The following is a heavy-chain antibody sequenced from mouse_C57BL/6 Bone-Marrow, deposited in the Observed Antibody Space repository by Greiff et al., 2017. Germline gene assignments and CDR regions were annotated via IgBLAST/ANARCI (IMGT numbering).Heavy chain of an antibody. Sequence: QVQLKESGPGLVQPSQSLSITCTVSGFSLTSYGVHWVRQSPGKGLEWLGVIWSGGSTDYNAAFISRLSISKDNSKSQVFFKMNSLQADDTAIYYCASPYYYGSSLWAMDYWGQGTSVTVSS. CDR1: GFSLTSYG. V-gene: IGHV2-2*01. CDR3: ASPYYYGSSLWAMDY. J-gene: IGHJ4*01. CDR2: IWSGGST. D-gene: IGHD1-1*01.